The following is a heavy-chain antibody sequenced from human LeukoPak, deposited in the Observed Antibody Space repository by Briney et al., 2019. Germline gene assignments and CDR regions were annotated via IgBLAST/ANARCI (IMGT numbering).Heavy chain of an antibody. D-gene: IGHD1-26*01. CDR1: GYTFSRFG. V-gene: IGHV1-18*01. CDR2: ISTYNGNT. Sequence: ASVKVSCRTSGYTFSRFGITWVRQAPGQGLERMGWISTYNGNTDYAQKLQGRVTVTTDTSTKTAYMELRSLRSDDTAVYYCVSGDDFDYWGQGTLVTVSS. J-gene: IGHJ4*02. CDR3: VSGDDFDY.